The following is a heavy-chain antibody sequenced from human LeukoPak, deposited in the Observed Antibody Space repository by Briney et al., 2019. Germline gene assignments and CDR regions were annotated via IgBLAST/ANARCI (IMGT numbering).Heavy chain of an antibody. Sequence: EGSLRLSCAASGFTFSSYEMNWVRQAPGKGLEWVSYISSSGSTIYYADSVKGRFTIPRDNAKNSLYLQMNSLRAEDTALYYCARVGIYGDYGRYFDYWGQGTLVTVSS. D-gene: IGHD4-17*01. V-gene: IGHV3-48*03. CDR3: ARVGIYGDYGRYFDY. CDR2: ISSSGSTI. J-gene: IGHJ4*02. CDR1: GFTFSSYE.